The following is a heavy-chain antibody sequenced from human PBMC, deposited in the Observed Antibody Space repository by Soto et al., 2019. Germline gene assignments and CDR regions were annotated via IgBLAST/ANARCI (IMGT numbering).Heavy chain of an antibody. CDR1: GGTFSSYA. Sequence: WASVKVSCKASGGTFSSYAISWVRQAPGQGLEWMGGIIPIFGTANYAQKFQGRVTITADKSTSTAYMELSSLRSEDTAVYYCAGGEMATIYFDYWGQGTLVTVSS. J-gene: IGHJ4*02. D-gene: IGHD5-12*01. CDR3: AGGEMATIYFDY. V-gene: IGHV1-69*06. CDR2: IIPIFGTA.